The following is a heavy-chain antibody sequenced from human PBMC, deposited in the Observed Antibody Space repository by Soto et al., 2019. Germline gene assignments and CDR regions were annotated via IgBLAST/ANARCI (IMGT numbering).Heavy chain of an antibody. J-gene: IGHJ5*02. CDR2: IYRSGVT. CDR3: GRIPYYRGLKFDP. Sequence: PSETLSLTCSFSGDSSSTSTYSWSWIRQPPGKALEWVGFIYRSGVTSYNPSLKSRVYISLLTSNNRFSLKLGSVTAADTAVYYGGRIPYYRGLKFDPWGPGTLVTGSS. V-gene: IGHV4-30-2*05. D-gene: IGHD4-17*01. CDR1: GDSSSTSTYS.